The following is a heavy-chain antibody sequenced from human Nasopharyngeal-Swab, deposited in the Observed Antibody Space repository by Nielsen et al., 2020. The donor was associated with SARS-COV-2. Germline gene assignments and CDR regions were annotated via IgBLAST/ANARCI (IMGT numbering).Heavy chain of an antibody. Sequence: SGPTLVNPTQTLTLTCTFSGFSLSTSGMCVSWIRQPPGKALEWLARIDWDDDKYYSTSLKTRLTISKGTSKNQVVLTMTNMDPVDTATYYCVRIWSTIFGYAFDIWGQGTMVTVSS. CDR3: VRIWSTIFGYAFDI. CDR1: GFSLSTSGMC. V-gene: IGHV2-70*11. CDR2: IDWDDDK. J-gene: IGHJ3*02. D-gene: IGHD3-3*01.